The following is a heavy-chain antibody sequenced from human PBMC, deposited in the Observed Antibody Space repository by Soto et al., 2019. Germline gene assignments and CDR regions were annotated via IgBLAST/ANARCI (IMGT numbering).Heavy chain of an antibody. CDR1: AFTVRSNY. Sequence: GGSLRLSCAASAFTVRSNYMSWVRQAPGKGLEWVSAISSDGGTYYTDSVKGRFTISRDISKNTLYLQMYSLRVEDTAVYYCARESDHWGQGTLVTVSS. V-gene: IGHV3-53*01. J-gene: IGHJ4*02. CDR3: ARESDH. CDR2: ISSDGGT.